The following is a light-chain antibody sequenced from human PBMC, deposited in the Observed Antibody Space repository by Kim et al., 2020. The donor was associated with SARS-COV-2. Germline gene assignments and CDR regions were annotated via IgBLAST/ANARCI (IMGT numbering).Light chain of an antibody. CDR3: YSYAGSYTSV. CDR1: STDVGTYNF. V-gene: IGLV2-11*01. J-gene: IGLJ2*01. CDR2: EVS. Sequence: GQSVTISCTGTSTDVGTYNFVSWYQQHPGKVPKLMIYEVSKRPSGVPDRFSGSKSGNTASLTISGLQAEDEADYYCYSYAGSYTSVFGGGTQLTVL.